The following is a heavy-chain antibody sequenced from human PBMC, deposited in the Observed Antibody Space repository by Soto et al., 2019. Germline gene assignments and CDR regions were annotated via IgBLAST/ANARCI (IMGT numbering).Heavy chain of an antibody. CDR2: ISYDGSNK. D-gene: IGHD2-21*02. CDR3: ARETVVTARTPVWDY. CDR1: GFTFSSYA. V-gene: IGHV3-30-3*01. J-gene: IGHJ4*02. Sequence: QVQLVESGGGVVQPGRSLRLSCAASGFTFSSYAMHWVRQAPGKGLAWVAVISYDGSNKYYADSVKGRFTISRDNSKNTLYLQMNRLRAEDTAVYYCARETVVTARTPVWDYWGQGTLVTVSS.